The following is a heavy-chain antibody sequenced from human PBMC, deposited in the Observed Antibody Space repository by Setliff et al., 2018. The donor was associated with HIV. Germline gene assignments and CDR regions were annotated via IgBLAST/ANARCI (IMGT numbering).Heavy chain of an antibody. CDR2: VSPYHGTT. Sequence: ASVKVSCKASGYGFTNFGISWVRLAPGQGLEWMGWVSPYHGTTDYAQKFQGRVTMTADTSTRTAYLELRTLRSDDTAVYYCTRGSGPRVVVAAPFDYWGQGTLV. J-gene: IGHJ4*02. CDR3: TRGSGPRVVVAAPFDY. D-gene: IGHD2-15*01. CDR1: GYGFTNFG. V-gene: IGHV1-18*01.